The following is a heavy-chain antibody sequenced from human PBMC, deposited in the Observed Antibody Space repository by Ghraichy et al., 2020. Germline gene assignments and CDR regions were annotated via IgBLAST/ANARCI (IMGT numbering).Heavy chain of an antibody. CDR1: GFTFSKYS. D-gene: IGHD6-19*01. J-gene: IGHJ4*02. Sequence: GGSLRLSCSASGFTFSKYSMHWVRQAPGKGLEWVAVILHDGMSEYYADSVKGRFIISRDNSGNTLYLQMNSLKPEDTAFYFCARDLVDIGVAGTGNYWGQGTLVTVSS. CDR3: ARDLVDIGVAGTGNY. CDR2: ILHDGMSE. V-gene: IGHV3-30*04.